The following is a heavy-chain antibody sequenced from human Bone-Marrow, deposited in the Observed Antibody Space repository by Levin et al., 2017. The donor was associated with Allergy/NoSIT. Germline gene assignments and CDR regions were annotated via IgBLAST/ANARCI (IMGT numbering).Heavy chain of an antibody. CDR1: GFMFDKYA. Sequence: PGGSLRLSCEGTGFMFDKYAMSWVRQAPGKGLEWVSGISANGLERHFIDSVKGRFTISRDNSKSTLYLQMNSLRDEDTAVYFCAKGGRSDYWGQGTLVTVSS. J-gene: IGHJ4*02. CDR3: AKGGRSDY. CDR2: ISANGLER. V-gene: IGHV3-23*01.